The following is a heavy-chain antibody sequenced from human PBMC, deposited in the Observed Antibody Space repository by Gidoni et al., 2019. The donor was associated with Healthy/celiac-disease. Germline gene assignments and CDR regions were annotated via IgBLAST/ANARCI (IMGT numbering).Heavy chain of an antibody. CDR2: INHSGST. Sequence: QVQLQQWGAGLLKPSETLSLTCAVYGGSFSGYYWSWIRQPPGKGLEWIGEINHSGSTNYNPSLKSRVTISVDTSKNQFSLKLSSVTAADTAVYYCARGLLWRYFDWLSSYFDYWGQGTLVTVSS. D-gene: IGHD3-9*01. CDR1: GGSFSGYY. J-gene: IGHJ4*02. CDR3: ARGLLWRYFDWLSSYFDY. V-gene: IGHV4-34*01.